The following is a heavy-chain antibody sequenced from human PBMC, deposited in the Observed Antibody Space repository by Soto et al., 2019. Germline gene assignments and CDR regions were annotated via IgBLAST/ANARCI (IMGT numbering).Heavy chain of an antibody. V-gene: IGHV3-30*18. D-gene: IGHD6-13*01. J-gene: IGHJ6*02. CDR3: AKTVGAAYYYYYYGMDV. Sequence: GGSLRLSCAASGFTFSSYGMHWVRQAPGKGLEWVAVISYDGSNKYYADSVKGRFTISRDNSKNTLYLQMNSLRAEDTAVYYCAKTVGAAYYYYYYGMDVWGQGTTVTVSS. CDR1: GFTFSSYG. CDR2: ISYDGSNK.